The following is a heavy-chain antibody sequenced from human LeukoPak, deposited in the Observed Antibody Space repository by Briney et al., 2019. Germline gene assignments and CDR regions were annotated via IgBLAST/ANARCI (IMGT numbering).Heavy chain of an antibody. D-gene: IGHD2-2*02. CDR2: INQDGSEK. J-gene: IGHJ4*02. CDR3: ARRCNSISCYKY. CDR1: GFTFSTYW. Sequence: GGSLRLSCAASGFTFSTYWMSWVRQAPGKGLGWVANINQDGSEKYYVDSVRGRFTISRDNAKNLMYLQMNSLRAEDTAVYYCARRCNSISCYKYWGQGTLVTVSS. V-gene: IGHV3-7*03.